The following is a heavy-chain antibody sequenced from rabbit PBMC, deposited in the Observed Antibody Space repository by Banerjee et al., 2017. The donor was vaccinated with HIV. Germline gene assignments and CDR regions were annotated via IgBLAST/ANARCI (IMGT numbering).Heavy chain of an antibody. CDR2: IYAGSSGST. V-gene: IGHV1S40*01. D-gene: IGHD2-1*01. Sequence: QSLEESGGGLVQPEGSLTLTCTASGFSFSSSYYMCWVRQAPGKGLEWITCIYAGSSGSTYYASWAKGRFTISKTSSTTVTLQMTSLTAADTATYFCARDLDRGDNLWGPGTLVTVS. J-gene: IGHJ4*01. CDR1: GFSFSSSYY. CDR3: ARDLDRGDNL.